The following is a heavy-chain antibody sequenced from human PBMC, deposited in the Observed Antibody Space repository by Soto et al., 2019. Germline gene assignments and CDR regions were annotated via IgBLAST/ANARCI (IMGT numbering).Heavy chain of an antibody. Sequence: SETLSLTCTVSGGSISSYYWSWIRQPPGKGLEWIGYIYYMGSTNYTPSLKSRFPILVDTFKNHFPLKLSFVIAADTALYFFARGSYYYDSSGYYHYWGQGTLVTVSS. CDR1: GGSISSYY. D-gene: IGHD3-22*01. CDR3: ARGSYYYDSSGYYHY. J-gene: IGHJ4*02. CDR2: IYYMGST. V-gene: IGHV4-59*08.